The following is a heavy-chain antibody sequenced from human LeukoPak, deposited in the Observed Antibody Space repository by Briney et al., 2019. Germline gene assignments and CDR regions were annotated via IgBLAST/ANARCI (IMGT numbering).Heavy chain of an antibody. Sequence: SQTLSLTCTVSGASIRTANYYWSWIRQYPGKGLEWIGYMEYSVSTRYNPSLKSRVVISADTSKNQFSLNLRSVTAADSAIYYCVTYRPGDINWFDPWGQGILVTVSS. CDR3: VTYRPGDINWFDP. J-gene: IGHJ5*02. CDR1: GASIRTANYY. D-gene: IGHD2-21*01. V-gene: IGHV4-31*03. CDR2: MEYSVST.